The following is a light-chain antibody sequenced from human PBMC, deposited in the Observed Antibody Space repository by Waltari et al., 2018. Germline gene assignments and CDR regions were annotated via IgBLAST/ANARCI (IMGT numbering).Light chain of an antibody. Sequence: DIVMTQSPDSLAVSLGERVTIHCRSRQNLLYNSDNKTYSAWFQQKPGQPPKLLIYWASTRESGVPDRFSGSGSGTEFTLTISSLQAADVAVYYCQQCYSTPYTFGQGTKLEIK. V-gene: IGKV4-1*01. CDR1: QNLLYNSDNKTY. J-gene: IGKJ2*01. CDR2: WAS. CDR3: QQCYSTPYT.